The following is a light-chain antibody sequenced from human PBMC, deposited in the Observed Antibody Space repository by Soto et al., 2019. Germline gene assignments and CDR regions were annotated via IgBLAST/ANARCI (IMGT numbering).Light chain of an antibody. V-gene: IGKV1-5*03. Sequence: DIQMTQSPSTLSASVGDSVTITCRASQSIRTWLAWYQQKPGSAPKLLIYKASTLKSGVPSRFSGSGSGTEFTLTISSLQPDDFATYYCQHYNSYSEAFGQGTKVDIK. CDR2: KAS. CDR3: QHYNSYSEA. J-gene: IGKJ1*01. CDR1: QSIRTW.